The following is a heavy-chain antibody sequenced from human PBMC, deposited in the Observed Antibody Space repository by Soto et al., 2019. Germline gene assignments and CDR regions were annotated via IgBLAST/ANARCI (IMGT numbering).Heavy chain of an antibody. CDR2: IYYSGST. CDR3: ARSMTTVVTLDY. D-gene: IGHD4-17*01. V-gene: IGHV4-39*01. Sequence: QLQLQESGPGLVKPSETLSLTCTVSGGSISSSSYYWGWIRQPPGKGLEWIGSIYYSGSTYYNPSLKSRATLSVETSKNQFSLKLSSVTAADTAVYYCARSMTTVVTLDYWGQGTLVTVSS. CDR1: GGSISSSSYY. J-gene: IGHJ4*02.